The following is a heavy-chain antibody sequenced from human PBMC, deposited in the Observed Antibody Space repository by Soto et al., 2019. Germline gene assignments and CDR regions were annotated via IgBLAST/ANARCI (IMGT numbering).Heavy chain of an antibody. CDR1: GFTFSSYA. J-gene: IGHJ6*02. CDR3: VVGVVIKWDYGMDV. V-gene: IGHV3-64D*06. D-gene: IGHD3-3*01. Sequence: GESLKISCSASGFTFSSYAMHWVRQAPGKGLEYVSAISSNGGSTYYADSVKGRFTISRDNSKNTLYLQMSSLRAEDTAVYYCVVGVVIKWDYGMDVWGQGTTVTVSS. CDR2: ISSNGGST.